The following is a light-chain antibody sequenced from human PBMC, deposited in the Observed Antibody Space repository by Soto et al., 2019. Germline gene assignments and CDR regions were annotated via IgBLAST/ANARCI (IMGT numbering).Light chain of an antibody. J-gene: IGKJ5*01. CDR3: QQTYNVPIT. CDR1: QSISNY. Sequence: DIQMTQSPSSLSASVGDIVTITCRTSQSISNYLSWYQQKPGKAPNLLIYAASRLQSGVPSRFSGSGSGTDFNLTISSLQPEDFATYYCQQTYNVPITFGQGTRLEIK. CDR2: AAS. V-gene: IGKV1-39*01.